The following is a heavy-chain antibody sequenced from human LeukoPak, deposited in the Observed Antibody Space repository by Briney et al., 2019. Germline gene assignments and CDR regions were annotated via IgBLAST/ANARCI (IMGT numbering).Heavy chain of an antibody. V-gene: IGHV3-48*01. CDR1: GFTFSSYS. J-gene: IGHJ4*02. D-gene: IGHD3-3*01. CDR3: AKTPPDYDFWSGWRLDY. CDR2: ISSSSSTI. Sequence: PGGSLRLSCAASGFTFSSYSMNWVRQAPGKGLEWVSYISSSSSTIYYADSVKGRFTISRDNAKNSLYLQMSSLRAEDTAVYYCAKTPPDYDFWSGWRLDYWGQGTLVTVSS.